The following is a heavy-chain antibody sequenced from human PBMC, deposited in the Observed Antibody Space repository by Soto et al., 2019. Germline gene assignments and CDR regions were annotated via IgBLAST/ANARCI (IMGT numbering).Heavy chain of an antibody. J-gene: IGHJ6*02. V-gene: IGHV5-51*01. CDR1: GYSFTSYW. CDR2: IYPGDSDT. D-gene: IGHD1-7*01. Sequence: GESLKISCKGSGYSFTSYWIGWVRQMPGKGLEWMGIIYPGDSDTRYSPSFQGQVTISADKSISTDYLQWSSLKASDTAMYYCARYLELPPYYYYGMDVWGQGTTVTVSS. CDR3: ARYLELPPYYYYGMDV.